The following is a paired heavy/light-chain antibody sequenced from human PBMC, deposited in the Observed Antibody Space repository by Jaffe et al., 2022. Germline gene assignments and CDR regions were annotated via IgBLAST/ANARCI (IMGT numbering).Heavy chain of an antibody. J-gene: IGHJ4*02. V-gene: IGHV3-23*03. CDR1: GFTFSSHA. CDR2: IHGGGHDI. Sequence: EVQVLESGGGLVQPGGSLRLSCAASGFTFSSHAMSWVRQAPGKGLEWVSVIHGGGHDIYYADSVKGRFIISRDNSKNTLFLQMNDLRAEDTAIYYCAKLRGSEVSVWHFDYWGQGTLVTVSS. CDR3: AKLRGSEVSVWHFDY. D-gene: IGHD1-26*01.
Light chain of an antibody. CDR1: SSNIGAGSD. V-gene: IGLV1-40*01. CDR2: GNT. J-gene: IGLJ1*01. CDR3: QSYDSSLYSYV. Sequence: QSVLTQPPSVSGVAGQRVAISCTGSSSNIGAGSDVHWYQQLPGAAPKLLIYGNTNRPSGVPDRFSASKSGTSASLAITGLQAEDEADYYCQSYDSSLYSYVFGPGTKVTVL.